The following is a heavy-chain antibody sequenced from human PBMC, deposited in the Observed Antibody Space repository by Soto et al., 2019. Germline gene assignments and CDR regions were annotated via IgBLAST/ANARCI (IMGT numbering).Heavy chain of an antibody. CDR2: ISSSGSTI. V-gene: IGHV3-48*03. J-gene: IGHJ6*02. CDR1: GFTFSSYE. CDR3: ARAFTRSGSYYKNYYYYGMHV. Sequence: GGSLRLSCAASGFTFSSYEMNWVRQAPGKGLEWVSYISSSGSTIYYADSVKGRFTISRDNAKNSLYLQMNSLRAEDTAVYYCARAFTRSGSYYKNYYYYGMHVWGQGTTVTVSS. D-gene: IGHD3-10*01.